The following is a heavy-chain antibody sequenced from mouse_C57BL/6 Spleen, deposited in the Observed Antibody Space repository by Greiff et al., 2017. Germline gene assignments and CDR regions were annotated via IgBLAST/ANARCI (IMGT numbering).Heavy chain of an antibody. CDR3: AKTGYDGYPLYAMDY. Sequence: QVQLQQSGPGLVQPSQSLSITCTVSGFSLTSYGVHWVRQSPGKGLEWLGVIWRGGSTDYNAAFMSRLSITKDNSKSQVFFKMNSLQADDTAIYYCAKTGYDGYPLYAMDYWGQGTSVTVSS. V-gene: IGHV2-5*01. CDR1: GFSLTSYG. CDR2: IWRGGST. J-gene: IGHJ4*01. D-gene: IGHD2-3*01.